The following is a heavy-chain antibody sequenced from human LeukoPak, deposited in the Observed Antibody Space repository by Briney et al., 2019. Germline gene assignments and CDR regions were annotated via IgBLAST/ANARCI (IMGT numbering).Heavy chain of an antibody. CDR1: RFTFDGHA. Sequence: PGGSLRLSCAASRFTFDGHAMHWVRQAPGKGLEWVSVISGGGDRTYYADSVKGRFTVSRDNSKNPLYLQLNSLRSEDTALYYCAKDARLIHLWSIVYYYYNMDVWGKGTAVTVSS. CDR2: ISGGGDRT. J-gene: IGHJ6*03. CDR3: AKDARLIHLWSIVYYYYNMDV. D-gene: IGHD5-18*01. V-gene: IGHV3-43*02.